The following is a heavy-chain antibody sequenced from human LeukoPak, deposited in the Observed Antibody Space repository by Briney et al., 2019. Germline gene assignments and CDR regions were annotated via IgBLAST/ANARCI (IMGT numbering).Heavy chain of an antibody. CDR2: ISGSSGII. V-gene: IGHV3-48*01. J-gene: IGHJ4*02. D-gene: IGHD3-22*01. CDR3: ARANYDSSGPFDY. Sequence: GGSLRLSCAASGFTFSGSAMHWVRQAPGKGLEWVSYISGSSGIIDYADSVRGRFTISRDNAKNSLYLQMNSLRSEDTAVYYCARANYDSSGPFDYWGQGTLVTVSS. CDR1: GFTFSGSA.